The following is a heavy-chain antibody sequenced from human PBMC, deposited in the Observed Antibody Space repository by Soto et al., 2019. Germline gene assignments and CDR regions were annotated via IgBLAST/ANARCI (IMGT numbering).Heavy chain of an antibody. CDR3: AKRRVDTAMVGGFYGMDV. V-gene: IGHV3-23*01. CDR2: ISGSGGST. J-gene: IGHJ6*02. D-gene: IGHD5-18*01. CDR1: GFTFSSYA. Sequence: GGSLRLSCAASGFTFSSYAMSWVRQAPGKGLEWVSAISGSGGSTYYADSVKGRFTISRDNSKDTLYLQMNSLRAEDTAVYYCAKRRVDTAMVGGFYGMDVWGQGTTVTVSS.